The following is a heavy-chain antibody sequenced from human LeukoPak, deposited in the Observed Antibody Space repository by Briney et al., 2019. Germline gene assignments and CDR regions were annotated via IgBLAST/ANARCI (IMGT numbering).Heavy chain of an antibody. D-gene: IGHD2-2*01. CDR3: ARGQLVVPAARGPHWFDP. CDR1: GFTFSRYW. CDR2: IKEGGSEN. V-gene: IGHV3-7*01. Sequence: PGGSLRLSCVVSGFTFSRYWMSWVRQAPGKGLEWVASIKEGGSENYYVDSVKGRFTISRDNAKNSLFLQMNSLRAEDTAVYYCARGQLVVPAARGPHWFDPWGQGTLVTVSS. J-gene: IGHJ5*02.